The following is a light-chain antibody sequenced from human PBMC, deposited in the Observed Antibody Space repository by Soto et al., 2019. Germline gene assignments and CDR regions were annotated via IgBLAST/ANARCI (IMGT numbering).Light chain of an antibody. CDR1: SSDVGGYNY. CDR2: DVS. V-gene: IGLV2-14*01. Sequence: HSALTQPASVSGFPGQSITISCTGTSSDVGGYNYVSWYQQHPGKAPKLMIYDVSNRPSGVSNRFSGSKSGNTASLTISGLQAEDEADYYCSSYTSSSTPPYVFGTGTKVTVL. CDR3: SSYTSSSTPPYV. J-gene: IGLJ1*01.